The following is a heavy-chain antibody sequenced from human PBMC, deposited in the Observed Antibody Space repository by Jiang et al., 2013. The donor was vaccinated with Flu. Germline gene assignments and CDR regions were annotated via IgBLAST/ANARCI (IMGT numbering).Heavy chain of an antibody. CDR1: GFSLSTSGMC. CDR2: IDWDDDK. D-gene: IGHD4/OR15-4a*01. Sequence: KPTQTLTLTCTFSGFSLSTSGMCVSWIRQPPGKALEWLALIDWDDDKYYSTSLKTRLTISKDTSKNQVVLTMTNMDPVDTATYYCARSPLHPGPGVTMEGGWFDPWGQGTLVTVSS. J-gene: IGHJ5*02. CDR3: ARSPLHPGPGVTMEGGWFDP. V-gene: IGHV2-70*01.